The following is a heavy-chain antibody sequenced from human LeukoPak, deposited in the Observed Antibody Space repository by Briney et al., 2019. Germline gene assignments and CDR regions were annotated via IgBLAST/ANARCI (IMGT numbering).Heavy chain of an antibody. D-gene: IGHD2-2*01. CDR2: ISWNSGSI. CDR1: GFTFDDYA. CDR3: AKASWDMYHFDY. Sequence: QSGGSLRLSCAASGFTFDDYAMHWVRQAPGKGLEWVSGISWNSGSIGYADSVKGRFTISRDNAKNSLYLQMNSLRAEDTALYYCAKASWDMYHFDYWGQGTLVTVSS. V-gene: IGHV3-9*01. J-gene: IGHJ4*02.